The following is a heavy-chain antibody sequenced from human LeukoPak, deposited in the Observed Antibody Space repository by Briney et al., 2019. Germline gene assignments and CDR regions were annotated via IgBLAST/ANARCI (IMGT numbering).Heavy chain of an antibody. CDR3: ATMGYDFWSGYWPDY. D-gene: IGHD3-3*01. CDR1: GFTFSSYA. J-gene: IGHJ4*02. Sequence: GGSLRLSCAASGFTFSSYAMSWVRQAPGQGLEGVSTISGSGGSTDYADSVKGRFTISRDNSKNTLYLQMDGLGAEDTAEYYCATMGYDFWSGYWPDYWGQGTLVTVSS. V-gene: IGHV3-23*01. CDR2: ISGSGGST.